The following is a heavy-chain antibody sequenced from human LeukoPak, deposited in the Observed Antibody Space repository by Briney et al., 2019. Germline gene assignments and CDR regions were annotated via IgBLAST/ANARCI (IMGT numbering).Heavy chain of an antibody. J-gene: IGHJ6*04. CDR3: ARCDYGDYVGYYYYGMDV. CDR1: GFIFSNYW. CDR2: ISSDGSTT. V-gene: IGHV3-74*01. Sequence: GGSLRLSCAASGFIFSNYWMHWVRQAPGKGLEWVSRISSDGSTTSYADSVKGRFTISRDNSKNTLYLQMNSLRAEDTAVYYCARCDYGDYVGYYYYGMDVWGKGTTVTVSS. D-gene: IGHD4-17*01.